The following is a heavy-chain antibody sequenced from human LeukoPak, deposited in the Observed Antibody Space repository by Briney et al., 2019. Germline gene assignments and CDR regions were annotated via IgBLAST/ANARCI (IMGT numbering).Heavy chain of an antibody. CDR3: ASWDILTGYFDY. V-gene: IGHV4-59*01. Sequence: SETLSHTSAVSGGSISSYYWSWIRQPPGKGLEWIGYIYYSGSTNYNPSLKSRVTISVDTSKNKFSLKLSSVTAADTAVYYCASWDILTGYFDYWGRGTLVTVSS. J-gene: IGHJ4*02. CDR2: IYYSGST. D-gene: IGHD3-9*01. CDR1: GGSISSYY.